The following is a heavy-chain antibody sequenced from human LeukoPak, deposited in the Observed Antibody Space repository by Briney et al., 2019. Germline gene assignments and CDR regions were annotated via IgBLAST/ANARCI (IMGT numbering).Heavy chain of an antibody. CDR1: GYTFTGYY. Sequence: GASVKGSCKASGYTFTGYYIHWVRQAPGQGLEWMGWVNPNSSGTNYGQNFQGRVTMTRDTSISTAYMELRGLTPDDTAVYYCARAGYYDSSGYYHPFDYWGQGIVVTVSS. CDR3: ARAGYYDSSGYYHPFDY. V-gene: IGHV1-2*02. D-gene: IGHD3-22*01. CDR2: VNPNSSGT. J-gene: IGHJ4*02.